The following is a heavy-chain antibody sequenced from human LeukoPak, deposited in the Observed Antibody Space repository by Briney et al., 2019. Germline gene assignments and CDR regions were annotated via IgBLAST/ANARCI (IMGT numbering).Heavy chain of an antibody. Sequence: SETLSLTCTVSGGSINGNSYYWGWIRQPPGKGLEWIGSIYYSGSTYYNPSLKSRVTISVDTSKNQLSLKLSSVTAADTAVYYCARLRGSTIFGVVILDYYMDVWSKGTTVTVSS. V-gene: IGHV4-39*07. CDR2: IYYSGST. D-gene: IGHD3-3*01. CDR3: ARLRGSTIFGVVILDYYMDV. J-gene: IGHJ6*03. CDR1: GGSINGNSYY.